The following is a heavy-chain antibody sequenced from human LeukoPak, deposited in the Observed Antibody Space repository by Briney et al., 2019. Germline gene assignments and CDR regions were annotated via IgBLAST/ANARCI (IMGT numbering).Heavy chain of an antibody. CDR1: GFTFSSYA. V-gene: IGHV3-23*01. Sequence: PGGSLRLSCAASGFTFSSYAMSWVRQAPGKGLEWVSAIGGSGGSTYYADSVKGRFTISRDNHKNTLYLQMNSLRAEDTAVYYCAKAGFRSGYYFDYWGQGTLVTVSS. J-gene: IGHJ4*02. D-gene: IGHD3-22*01. CDR3: AKAGFRSGYYFDY. CDR2: IGGSGGST.